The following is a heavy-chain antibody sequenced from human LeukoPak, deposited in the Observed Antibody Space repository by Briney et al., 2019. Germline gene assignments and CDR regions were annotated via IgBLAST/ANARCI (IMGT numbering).Heavy chain of an antibody. D-gene: IGHD7-27*01. J-gene: IGHJ6*02. CDR1: GGTFSSYA. CDR2: ISGYNGNT. Sequence: ASVKVSCKASGGTFSSYAISWVRQAPGQGLEWLGWISGYNGNTNYAQKLQGRVTMTTDTSTNTAYMELRNLRSDDTAVYYCARGRLGGDYYYYGMDVWGQGTTVTIS. CDR3: ARGRLGGDYYYYGMDV. V-gene: IGHV1-18*01.